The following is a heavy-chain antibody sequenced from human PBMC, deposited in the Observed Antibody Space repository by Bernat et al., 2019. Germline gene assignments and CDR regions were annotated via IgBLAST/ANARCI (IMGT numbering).Heavy chain of an antibody. Sequence: QVQLAQPGAEVKKPGASVKVSCKASGYIFTDYFIQWVRQAPGQGLEWMGRNNSDTGVTTYTQKYKGRSTITRGTCTGTASMKLSSLTAGDTAVYYCARCLAATTFWEFDYCGRGTQVTVSS. CDR1: GYIFTDYF. V-gene: IGHV1-2*06. J-gene: IGHJ4*01. CDR3: ARCLAATTFWEFDY. D-gene: IGHD5-12*01. CDR2: NNSDTGVT.